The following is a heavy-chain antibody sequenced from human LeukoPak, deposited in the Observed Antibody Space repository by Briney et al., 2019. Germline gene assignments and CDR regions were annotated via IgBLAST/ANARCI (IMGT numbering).Heavy chain of an antibody. Sequence: PSETLSLTCTVSGGSISSSSFYWGWIRQPPGKGLEWTGSIYYSGSTFYNASLKSRATIFVDTSKNQFSLRLSSVTAADTAVYYCARGTSGYSYYFDYWGQGTLVTVSS. CDR1: GGSISSSSFY. CDR2: IYYSGST. CDR3: ARGTSGYSYYFDY. D-gene: IGHD3-22*01. V-gene: IGHV4-39*01. J-gene: IGHJ4*02.